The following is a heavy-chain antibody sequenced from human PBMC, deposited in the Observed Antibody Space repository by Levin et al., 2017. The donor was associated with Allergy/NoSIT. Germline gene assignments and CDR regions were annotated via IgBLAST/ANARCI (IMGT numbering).Heavy chain of an antibody. V-gene: IGHV3-30*18. D-gene: IGHD2-21*01. CDR3: AKGVNLYGMDV. CDR2: ISYDGSNK. Sequence: LSLTCAASGFTFSSYGMHWVRQAPGKGLEWVAVISYDGSNKYYADSVKGRFTISRDNSKNTLYLQMNSLRAEDTAVYYCAKGVNLYGMDVWGQGTTVTVSS. CDR1: GFTFSSYG. J-gene: IGHJ6*02.